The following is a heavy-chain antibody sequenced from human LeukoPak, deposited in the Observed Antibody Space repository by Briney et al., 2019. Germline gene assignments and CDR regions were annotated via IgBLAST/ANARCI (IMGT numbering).Heavy chain of an antibody. D-gene: IGHD2-15*01. Sequence: PGGSLRLSCAASGFTFSSYGMHWVRQAPGKGLEWVAVISYDGSNKYYADSVKGRFTISRDNAKNSLYLQMNSLRAEDTAVYYCAREGCSGGSCYHNWFDPWGQGTLVTVSS. CDR3: AREGCSGGSCYHNWFDP. CDR2: ISYDGSNK. J-gene: IGHJ5*02. CDR1: GFTFSSYG. V-gene: IGHV3-30*03.